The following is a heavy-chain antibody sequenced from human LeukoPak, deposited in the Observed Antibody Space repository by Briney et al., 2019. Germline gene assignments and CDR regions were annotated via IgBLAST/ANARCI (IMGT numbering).Heavy chain of an antibody. CDR3: ATTTIRLGY. J-gene: IGHJ4*02. CDR1: GFTFSNAW. D-gene: IGHD5-12*01. V-gene: IGHV4-38-2*01. CDR2: IYYSGST. Sequence: GSLRLSCAASGFTFSNAWMSWVRQAPGKGLEWVGSIYYSGSTYYNPSLKSRVTISVDTSKNQFSLKLSSVTAVDTAVYYCATTTIRLGYWGQGTLVTVST.